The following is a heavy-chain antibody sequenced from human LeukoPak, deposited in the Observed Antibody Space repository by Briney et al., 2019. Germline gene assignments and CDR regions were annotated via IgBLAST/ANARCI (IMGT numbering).Heavy chain of an antibody. J-gene: IGHJ6*03. CDR3: AREGVVVPAAIRNYYYYYYMDV. CDR2: IYTSGST. V-gene: IGHV4-61*02. CDR1: GGSISSGSYY. D-gene: IGHD2-2*02. Sequence: PSETLSLTCTVSGGSISSGSYYWSWIRQPAGKGLEWIGRIYTSGSTNYNPSLKSRVTISVDTSKNQFSLKLSSVTAADTAVYYRAREGVVVPAAIRNYYYYYYMDVWGKGTTVTVSS.